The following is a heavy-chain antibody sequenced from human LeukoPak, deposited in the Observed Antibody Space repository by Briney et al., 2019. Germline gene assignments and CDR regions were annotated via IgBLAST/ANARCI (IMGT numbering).Heavy chain of an antibody. CDR2: AYYRSKWYY. D-gene: IGHD3-10*01. CDR3: ARDKRGSAAAGILDY. CDR1: GDSVSNYSAA. J-gene: IGHJ4*02. Sequence: SQTLSLTCAISGDSVSNYSAAWNWIRQSPSRGLEWLGRAYYRSKWYYDYAVSVKSRITINPDTSKNQFSLQLTSVTPEDTAVCYCARDKRGSAAAGILDYWGQGTLVTVSS. V-gene: IGHV6-1*01.